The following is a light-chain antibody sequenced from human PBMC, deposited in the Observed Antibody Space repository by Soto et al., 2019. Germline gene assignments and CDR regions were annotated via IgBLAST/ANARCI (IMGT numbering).Light chain of an antibody. J-gene: IGLJ2*01. V-gene: IGLV2-14*03. Sequence: QSALTQPASVSGSPGQSITISCTGTSSDVGGYNYVSWYQQHPGKAPKLLIYDVSYRPSGISNRFSGSKSGNTASLTISGLQAEDEADYYCSSYRSRVVFGGGTKVTVL. CDR3: SSYRSRVV. CDR1: SSDVGGYNY. CDR2: DVS.